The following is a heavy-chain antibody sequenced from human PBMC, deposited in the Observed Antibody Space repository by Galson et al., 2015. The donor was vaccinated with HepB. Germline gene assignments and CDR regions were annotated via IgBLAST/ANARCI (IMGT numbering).Heavy chain of an antibody. CDR3: ARDRGDYYDSSGYYNGY. J-gene: IGHJ4*02. D-gene: IGHD3-22*01. V-gene: IGHV3-48*02. Sequence: SLRLSCAASGFTFSSYSMNWVRQAPGKGLEWVSYISSSSSTIYYADSVKGRFTISRDNAKNSLYLQMNSLRDEDTAVYYCARDRGDYYDSSGYYNGYWGQGTLVTVSS. CDR2: ISSSSSTI. CDR1: GFTFSSYS.